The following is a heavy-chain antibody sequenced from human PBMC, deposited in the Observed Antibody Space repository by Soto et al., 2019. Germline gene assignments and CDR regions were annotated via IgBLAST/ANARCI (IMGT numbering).Heavy chain of an antibody. CDR2: ISSSGSNI. Sequence: QVQLVESGGGLVKPGGSLRLSCAASGFTFSDYYMSWIRQAPGKGLEWVSYISSSGSNIYYADSVKGRFTISRDNAKNSLYMQMNSLRAEDSAVYSCAREPPLYYDFWSGYSDDYWGQGTLVTVSS. J-gene: IGHJ4*02. CDR3: AREPPLYYDFWSGYSDDY. CDR1: GFTFSDYY. D-gene: IGHD3-3*01. V-gene: IGHV3-11*04.